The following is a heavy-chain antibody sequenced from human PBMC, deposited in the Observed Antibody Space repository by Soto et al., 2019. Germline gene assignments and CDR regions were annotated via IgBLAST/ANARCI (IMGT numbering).Heavy chain of an antibody. CDR2: IYYSGST. D-gene: IGHD3-9*01. V-gene: IGHV4-39*01. J-gene: IGHJ4*02. CDR1: GGSISSSSYY. CDR3: VRYFDWLLSLVDY. Sequence: SETLSLTCTVSGGSISSSSYYWGWIRQPPGKGLEWIGSIYYSGSTYYNPSLKSRVTISVDTSKNQFSLKLSSVTAADTAVYYCVRYFDWLLSLVDYWGQGTLVTVS.